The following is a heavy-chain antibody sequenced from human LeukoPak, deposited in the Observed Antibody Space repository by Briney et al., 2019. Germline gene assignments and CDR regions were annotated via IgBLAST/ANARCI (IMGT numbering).Heavy chain of an antibody. CDR1: GFTFSSYW. CDR3: ARVSSPLQTYYYDSSGDYYFDY. Sequence: PGGSLRLSCAASGFTFSSYWMHWVRQAPGKGLVRVSRINSDGSSTSYADSVKGRFTISRDNAKNTLYLQMNSLRAEDTAVYYCARVSSPLQTYYYDSSGDYYFDYWGQGTLVTVSS. D-gene: IGHD3-22*01. J-gene: IGHJ4*02. CDR2: INSDGSST. V-gene: IGHV3-74*01.